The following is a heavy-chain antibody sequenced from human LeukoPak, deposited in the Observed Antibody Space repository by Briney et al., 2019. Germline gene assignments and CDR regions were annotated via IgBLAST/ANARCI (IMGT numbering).Heavy chain of an antibody. Sequence: ASVKVSCKASGGTFSSYAISWVRQAPGQGLEWMGRIIPILGIANYAQKFQGRVTITADKSTSTAYMELSSLRSEDTAVYYCASDRYYDLWSGYRGTAFDPWGQGTLVTVSS. CDR2: IIPILGIA. D-gene: IGHD3-3*01. V-gene: IGHV1-69*04. CDR3: ASDRYYDLWSGYRGTAFDP. CDR1: GGTFSSYA. J-gene: IGHJ5*02.